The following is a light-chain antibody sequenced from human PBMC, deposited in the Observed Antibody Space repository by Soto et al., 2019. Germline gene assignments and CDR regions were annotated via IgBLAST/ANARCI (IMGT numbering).Light chain of an antibody. Sequence: QSVLTQPASVSGSPGQSITIACTGTSSDVGGYHYVSWYQLLPGKAPKLILFEVSIRPSGVSYRFSGSKSDNTASLTISGLQAEDEADYFCSSYSISTAYLFGTGTKV. V-gene: IGLV2-14*01. J-gene: IGLJ1*01. CDR1: SSDVGGYHY. CDR3: SSYSISTAYL. CDR2: EVS.